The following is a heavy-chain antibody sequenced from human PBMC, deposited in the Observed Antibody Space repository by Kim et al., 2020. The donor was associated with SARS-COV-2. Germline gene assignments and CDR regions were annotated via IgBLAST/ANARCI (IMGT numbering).Heavy chain of an antibody. V-gene: IGHV4-34*01. D-gene: IGHD3-9*01. CDR2: INHSGST. CDR3: ARGRGLRYFVWSYYYCYY. Sequence: SETLSLTCAGYGGSLSGYYWSWIRQPPGKGLEWIGEINHSGSTNYNQSLKSRVTISVDTSKNKFSLKLSSVTAADTAVYYCARGRGLRYFVWSYYYCYY. CDR1: GGSLSGYY. J-gene: IGHJ6*03.